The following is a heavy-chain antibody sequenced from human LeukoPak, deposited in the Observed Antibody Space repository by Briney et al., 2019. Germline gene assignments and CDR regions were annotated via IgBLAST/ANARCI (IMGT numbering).Heavy chain of an antibody. Sequence: SETLSLTCTVSGVSISSSSYHWDWIRQPPGKGREWIGSIYDNGSTYYSPSLKSRVTISVDTSKNQFSLRLNPVTAADTAVYYCARQVLHTAMDYWGQGTLVSVSS. J-gene: IGHJ4*02. D-gene: IGHD5-18*01. CDR2: IYDNGST. CDR1: GVSISSSSYH. V-gene: IGHV4-39*01. CDR3: ARQVLHTAMDY.